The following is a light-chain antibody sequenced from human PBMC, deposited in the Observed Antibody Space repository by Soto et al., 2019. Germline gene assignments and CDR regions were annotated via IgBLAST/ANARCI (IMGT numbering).Light chain of an antibody. V-gene: IGKV3-15*01. Sequence: EIVLTQSPATLSSFPGDRVTLSCRASQSVRTNVAWYQQIPGQAPRLLVYGASTRATGVPARFTGSGSGIEFSLTISSLLSEDSAFYYCQQYFNWPLTWTFGPGTKVQIK. J-gene: IGKJ1*01. CDR2: GAS. CDR3: QQYFNWPLTWT. CDR1: QSVRTN.